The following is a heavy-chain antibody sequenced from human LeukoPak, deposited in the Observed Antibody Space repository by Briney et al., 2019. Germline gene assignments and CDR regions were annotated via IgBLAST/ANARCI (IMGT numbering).Heavy chain of an antibody. J-gene: IGHJ4*02. CDR1: GFSFSNYG. V-gene: IGHV3-33*01. D-gene: IGHD3-3*01. CDR3: ARGGFTYYDFWSAYYTADY. CDR2: MWYDGSNN. Sequence: GGSLRLSCAASGFSFSNYGMHWVGQAPGKGLEWVALMWYDGSNNYYADSVKGRFTISRDNSKNTLYLQMSGLRAEDTAVYYCARGGFTYYDFWSAYYTADYWGQGTLVTVSS.